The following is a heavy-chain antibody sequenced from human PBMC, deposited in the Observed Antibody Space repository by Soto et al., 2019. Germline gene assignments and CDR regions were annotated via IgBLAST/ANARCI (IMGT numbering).Heavy chain of an antibody. CDR2: MNPDSGDT. Sequence: QVQLVQSGAEVKKPGASVKVSCEASGYPFSAFDINWVRQAGGQGLEWMGWMNPDSGDTAFAQRFQDRITMTRSTSISTAYMELSRLTSDDTAVYFCVRQPGGVATPGDHHWGQGTLVTVSS. D-gene: IGHD2-15*01. J-gene: IGHJ5*02. CDR3: VRQPGGVATPGDHH. CDR1: GYPFSAFD. V-gene: IGHV1-8*01.